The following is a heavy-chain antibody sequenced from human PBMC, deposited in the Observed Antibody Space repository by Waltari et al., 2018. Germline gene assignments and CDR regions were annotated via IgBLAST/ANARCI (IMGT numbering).Heavy chain of an antibody. CDR2: FDPEDGET. CDR1: GYTLTELS. CDR3: ATVGLRFLEWLLRDKWAFDI. D-gene: IGHD3-3*01. V-gene: IGHV1-24*01. J-gene: IGHJ3*02. Sequence: QVQLVQSGAEVKKPGASVKVSCKVSGYTLTELSMHWVRQAPGQGLAWMGGFDPEDGETIYAQKFQGRVTMTEDTSTDTAYMELSSLRSEDTAVYYCATVGLRFLEWLLRDKWAFDIWGQGTMVTVSS.